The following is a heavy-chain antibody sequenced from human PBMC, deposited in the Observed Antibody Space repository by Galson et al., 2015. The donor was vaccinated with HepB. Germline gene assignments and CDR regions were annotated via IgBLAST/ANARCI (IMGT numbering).Heavy chain of an antibody. J-gene: IGHJ4*02. CDR1: GYTFSAYY. Sequence: SVKVSCKASGYTFSAYYIHWVRQAPGQGLEWMGWIGPNSGGTNYAQKFQGRVTMTRDTSISTAYMELSRLRSDDTAVYYCARDDMTTVTTAGGYWGQGTLVTVSS. CDR2: IGPNSGGT. CDR3: ARDDMTTVTTAGGY. D-gene: IGHD4-17*01. V-gene: IGHV1-2*02.